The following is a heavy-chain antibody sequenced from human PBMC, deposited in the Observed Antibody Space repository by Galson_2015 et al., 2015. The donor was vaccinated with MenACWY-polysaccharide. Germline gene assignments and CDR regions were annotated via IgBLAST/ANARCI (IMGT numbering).Heavy chain of an antibody. CDR1: GYTLTSND. Sequence: SVKVSCKASGYTLTSNDIIWVRQATGQGLEHMGWMNPDNGNTRNAQKFQGRVTMTSDTSMNTAYMELSSLGSEDTAVYYCARGQSRPSRYYGLDVWGQGTTVTVSS. J-gene: IGHJ6*02. D-gene: IGHD2-2*01. CDR3: ARGQSRPSRYYGLDV. V-gene: IGHV1-8*01. CDR2: MNPDNGNT.